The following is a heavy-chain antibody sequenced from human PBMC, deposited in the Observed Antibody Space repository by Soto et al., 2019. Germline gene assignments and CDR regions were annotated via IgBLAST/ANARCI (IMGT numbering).Heavy chain of an antibody. V-gene: IGHV1-2*04. J-gene: IGHJ6*02. CDR2: INPNSGGT. D-gene: IGHD1-7*01. CDR3: ARGAVRLELPWYLSIDYYYGMDV. Sequence: GGSVKVSCKASGYTFTGYYMHWVRQAPGQGLEWMGWINPNSGGTNYAQKFQGWVTMTRDTSISTAYMELSRLRSDDTAVYYCARGAVRLELPWYLSIDYYYGMDVWGQGTTVTVSS. CDR1: GYTFTGYY.